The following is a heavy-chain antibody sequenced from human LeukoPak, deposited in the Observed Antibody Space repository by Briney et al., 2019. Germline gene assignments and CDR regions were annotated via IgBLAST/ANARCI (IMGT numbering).Heavy chain of an antibody. CDR1: GFTFSSYS. Sequence: GGSLRLSCAASGFTFSSYSMNWVRQAPGEGLEWVSYISSSSYIYYADTVKGRFTISRDNAKNSLYLQMNSLRAEDTAVYYCARDFQTFEYYFDYWGQGTLVTVSS. CDR2: ISSSSYI. J-gene: IGHJ4*02. CDR3: ARDFQTFEYYFDY. V-gene: IGHV3-21*05. D-gene: IGHD2/OR15-2a*01.